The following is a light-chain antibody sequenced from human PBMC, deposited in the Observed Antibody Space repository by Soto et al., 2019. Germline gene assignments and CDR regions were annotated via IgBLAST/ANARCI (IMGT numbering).Light chain of an antibody. CDR1: ETISSY. J-gene: IGKJ2*01. CDR3: QQSYSTPRN. CDR2: AAS. Sequence: DIQMTQSPSSLSASVGDRVTITYRASETISSYLNWYQQKPGKAPKLLIYAASSLQSGVPSRFSGSGSGTDFTLTISSLQPEDFAAYYCQQSYSTPRNFGQGTKLEIK. V-gene: IGKV1-39*01.